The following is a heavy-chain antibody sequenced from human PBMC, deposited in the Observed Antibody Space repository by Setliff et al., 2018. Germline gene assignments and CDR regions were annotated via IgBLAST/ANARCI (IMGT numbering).Heavy chain of an antibody. CDR3: ARSDSSGLDPPNYFDY. V-gene: IGHV1-69-2*01. CDR1: GYTFTDYY. CDR2: VDPEDGET. Sequence: ASVKVSCKASGYTFTDYYMHWVQQAPGKGLEWMGRVDPEDGETIYAEKFQGRVTITADTSTDTAYMELSSLRSEDTAVYYCARSDSSGLDPPNYFDYWGQGTLVTVSS. D-gene: IGHD3-22*01. J-gene: IGHJ4*02.